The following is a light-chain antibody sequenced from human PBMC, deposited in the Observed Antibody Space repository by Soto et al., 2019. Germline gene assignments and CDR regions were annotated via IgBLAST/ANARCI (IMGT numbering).Light chain of an antibody. CDR3: SSSTSSRGV. CDR2: DVS. CDR1: SSDVGGYNY. J-gene: IGLJ1*01. V-gene: IGLV2-14*01. Sequence: QSVLTQPASVSGSPGQSITISCTGTSSDVGGYNYVSWYQQHPGKAPKLMIYDVSNRPSGVSNRFSGSKSGNTASLTISGLQAEDAADYYCSSSTSSRGVFGTGTKVTV.